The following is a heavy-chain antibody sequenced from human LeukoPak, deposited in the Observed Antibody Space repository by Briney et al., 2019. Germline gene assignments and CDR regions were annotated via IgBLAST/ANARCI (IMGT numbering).Heavy chain of an antibody. CDR1: GFTFSNAW. CDR3: ARTRLAVAGTWWFDP. J-gene: IGHJ5*02. D-gene: IGHD6-19*01. V-gene: IGHV3-7*01. Sequence: GGSLRLSCAASGFTFSNAWMSWVRQAPGKGLEWVANIKQDGSEKYYVDSVKGRFTISRDNAKNSLYLQMNSLRAEDTAVYYCARTRLAVAGTWWFDPWGQGTLVTVSS. CDR2: IKQDGSEK.